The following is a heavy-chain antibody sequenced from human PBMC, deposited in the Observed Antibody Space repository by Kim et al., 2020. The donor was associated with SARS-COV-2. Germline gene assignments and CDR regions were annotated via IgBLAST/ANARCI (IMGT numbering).Heavy chain of an antibody. D-gene: IGHD6-13*01. Sequence: GGSLRLSCAASGFTFSSYSMNWVRQAPGKGLEWVSSISSSSSYIYYADSVKGRFTISRDNAKNSLYLQMNSLRAEDTAVYYCATTMIAAAGTYHDPNLRDKYYFDYWGQGTLVTVSS. CDR2: ISSSSSYI. V-gene: IGHV3-21*01. CDR3: ATTMIAAAGTYHDPNLRDKYYFDY. CDR1: GFTFSSYS. J-gene: IGHJ4*02.